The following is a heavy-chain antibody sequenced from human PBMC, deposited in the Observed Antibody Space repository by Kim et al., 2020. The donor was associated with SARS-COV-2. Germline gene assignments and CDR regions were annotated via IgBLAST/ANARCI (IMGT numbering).Heavy chain of an antibody. V-gene: IGHV4-39*01. CDR3: ARPHRGRGGGAWFDP. J-gene: IGHJ5*02. CDR1: GGSISSGDFY. CDR2: IDYTGST. D-gene: IGHD3-10*01. Sequence: SETLSLTCAVFGGSISSGDFYWGWIRQPPGKGLEWVGNIDYTGSTYYNPSLKSRVSMSVDTSKNRFSLRLTSLTAADTAVYYCARPHRGRGGGAWFDPWGQGTLVTVSS.